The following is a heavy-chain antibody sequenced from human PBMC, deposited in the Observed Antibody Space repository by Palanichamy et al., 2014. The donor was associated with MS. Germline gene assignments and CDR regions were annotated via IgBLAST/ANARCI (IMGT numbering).Heavy chain of an antibody. D-gene: IGHD6-19*01. CDR2: VWYDGTNI. J-gene: IGHJ4*02. CDR3: GRGRGLQLWLADI. CDR1: GFDFSRYT. V-gene: IGHV3-33*01. Sequence: QVQLVESGGGVVQPGRSLRLSCVASGFDFSRYTMHWMRQAPGKGPEWVAVVWYDGTNIHYAEPVKGRFTISRDNFKKTLFLHMNSLRGDDTAVYYCGRGRGLQLWLADIWGQGTLVTVSS.